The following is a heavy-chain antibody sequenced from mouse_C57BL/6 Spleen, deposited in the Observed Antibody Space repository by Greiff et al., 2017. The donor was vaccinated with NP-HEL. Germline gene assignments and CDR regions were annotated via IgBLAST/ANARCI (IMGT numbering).Heavy chain of an antibody. J-gene: IGHJ4*01. Sequence: EVQLQQSGPELVKPGASVKMSCKASGYTFTSYVMHWVKQKPGQGLEWIGYIYPYNDGTKYNEKFKGKATLTSDKSSSTAYMELSSLTSEDSAVYYCARGGIYYYGSSPYYYAMDYWGQGTSVTVSS. D-gene: IGHD1-1*01. V-gene: IGHV1-14*01. CDR3: ARGGIYYYGSSPYYYAMDY. CDR2: IYPYNDGT. CDR1: GYTFTSYV.